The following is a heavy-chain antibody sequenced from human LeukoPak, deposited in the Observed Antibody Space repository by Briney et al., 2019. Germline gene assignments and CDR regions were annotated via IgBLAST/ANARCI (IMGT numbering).Heavy chain of an antibody. CDR3: ARQEGYYDYVWGSYRNFDY. J-gene: IGHJ4*02. CDR2: ISTSGST. V-gene: IGHV4-4*07. Sequence: SETLSLTCTVSGGSISSYYWSWIRQPAGKGLESIGHISTSGSTNYNPSLKSRVTMSVDTSKNQFSLKLSSVTAADTAVYYCARQEGYYDYVWGSYRNFDYWGQGTLVTVSS. D-gene: IGHD3-16*02. CDR1: GGSISSYY.